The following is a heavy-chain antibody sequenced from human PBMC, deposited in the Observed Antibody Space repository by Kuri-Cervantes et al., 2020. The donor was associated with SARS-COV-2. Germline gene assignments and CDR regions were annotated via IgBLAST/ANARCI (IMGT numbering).Heavy chain of an antibody. J-gene: IGHJ4*02. V-gene: IGHV5-51*01. D-gene: IGHD6-6*01. CDR3: ARGHMAARSGDYFDY. Sequence: GGSLRLSCKGSGYSFTSYWIGWVRQMPGKGLEWMGIIYPGDPDTRYSPYFQGQVTISADKSISTAYLQLSSLKASDTAMYYCARGHMAARSGDYFDYWGQGTLVTVSS. CDR2: IYPGDPDT. CDR1: GYSFTSYW.